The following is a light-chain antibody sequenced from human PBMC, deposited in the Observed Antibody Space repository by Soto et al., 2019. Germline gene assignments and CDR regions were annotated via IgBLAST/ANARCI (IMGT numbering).Light chain of an antibody. CDR2: KAS. J-gene: IGKJ5*01. V-gene: IGKV1-5*03. CDR3: QQYNSYPLT. Sequence: DIQMTQSPSTLSASVGDRVTITCRASQSISSLLAWYQQKSGRAPTLLIYKASTLESGVPSRFSGSGSGTEFTLTISSLQPDDCATYYCQQYNSYPLTFGQGTRLEIK. CDR1: QSISSL.